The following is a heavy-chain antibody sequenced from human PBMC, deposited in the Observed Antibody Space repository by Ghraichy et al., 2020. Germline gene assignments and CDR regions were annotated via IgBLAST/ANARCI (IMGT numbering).Heavy chain of an antibody. V-gene: IGHV3-48*02. J-gene: IGHJ3*02. CDR2: IIGVGSTT. D-gene: IGHD4-23*01. Sequence: ESLNISCVASGFNFSDYGMNWVRQAPGKGLEWLSYIIGVGSTTFYADSVKGRFSISRDNAKNSLYLQMNSLRDDDTAVYYCARERGGNSLRKRPDAFDIWGRGTVVTVSS. CDR1: GFNFSDYG. CDR3: ARERGGNSLRKRPDAFDI.